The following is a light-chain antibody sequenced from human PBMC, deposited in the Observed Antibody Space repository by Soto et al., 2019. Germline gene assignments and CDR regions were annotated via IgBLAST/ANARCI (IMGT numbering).Light chain of an antibody. V-gene: IGLV2-14*01. Sequence: QSVLTQPASVSGSPGQAITISCTGTSSDVGGYNYVSWYQQHPGKAATLMIYEVSNRPSGVSDRFSGSKSGNTASLTISGLQAEDEADNYCTSYTSSSTPVFGTGTKVTVL. CDR2: EVS. CDR1: SSDVGGYNY. J-gene: IGLJ1*01. CDR3: TSYTSSSTPV.